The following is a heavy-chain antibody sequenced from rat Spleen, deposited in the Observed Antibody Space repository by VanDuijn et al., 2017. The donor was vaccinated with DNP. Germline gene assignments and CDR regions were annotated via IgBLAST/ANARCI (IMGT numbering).Heavy chain of an antibody. CDR2: IWKHGAT. D-gene: IGHD1-2*01. Sequence: QVQLKESGPGLVQPSQTLSLTCTVAGFSLSTYNVHWVRQPPGKGLEWMGVIWKHGATRYNSVFKSRLSFSKATSKSQVFLKMHSLQIEDTATYYCARSPETSYIYFPWAYWGQGTLVTVSS. CDR1: GFSLSTYN. V-gene: IGHV2-41*01. J-gene: IGHJ3*01. CDR3: ARSPETSYIYFPWAY.